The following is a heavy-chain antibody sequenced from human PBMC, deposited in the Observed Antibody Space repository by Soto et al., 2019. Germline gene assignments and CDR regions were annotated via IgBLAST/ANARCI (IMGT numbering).Heavy chain of an antibody. D-gene: IGHD6-13*01. CDR1: GFTFSSYA. CDR2: ISGSGGST. V-gene: IGHV3-23*01. J-gene: IGHJ3*02. CDR3: AKPVGFGSSWYLDDAFDI. Sequence: EVQLLESGGGLVQPGGSLRLSCAASGFTFSSYAMSWVRQAPGKGLEWVSAISGSGGSTYYADSVKGRFTISRDNSKNTLYLQMNSLRAEDTAVYYCAKPVGFGSSWYLDDAFDIWGQGTMVTVSS.